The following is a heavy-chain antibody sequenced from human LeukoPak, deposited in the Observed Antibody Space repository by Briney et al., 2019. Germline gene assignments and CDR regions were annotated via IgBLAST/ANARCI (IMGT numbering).Heavy chain of an antibody. D-gene: IGHD6-19*01. CDR1: GGTFSSYA. CDR3: ARGTIAVAGIPMDV. Sequence: GASVKVSCKASGGTFSSYAISWVRHAPGQGLEWMGRIIPIFGIANYAQKFQGRVTITADKSTSTAYMELSSLRSEDTAVYYCARGTIAVAGIPMDVWGQGTTVTVSS. V-gene: IGHV1-69*04. CDR2: IIPIFGIA. J-gene: IGHJ6*02.